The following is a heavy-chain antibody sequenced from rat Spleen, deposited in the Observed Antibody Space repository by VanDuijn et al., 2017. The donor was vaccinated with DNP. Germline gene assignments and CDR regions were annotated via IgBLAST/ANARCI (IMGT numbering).Heavy chain of an antibody. J-gene: IGHJ4*01. CDR1: GFTFSNCN. CDR2: ISYDGSST. D-gene: IGHD1-11*01. Sequence: EVQLVESGGGLVQPGRSLKLSCAASGFTFSNCNMAWVRQAPKKGLEWVATISYDGSSTYYRDSVKGRFTISRDDAKSTLYLQMDSLRSEDTATYYCARDNYGTSGALDPWGQGTSVTVSS. CDR3: ARDNYGTSGALDP. V-gene: IGHV5-7*01.